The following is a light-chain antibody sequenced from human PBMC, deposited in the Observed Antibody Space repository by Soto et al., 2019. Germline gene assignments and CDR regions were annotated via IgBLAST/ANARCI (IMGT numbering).Light chain of an antibody. CDR2: EVS. CDR1: SSDVGGYNY. Sequence: QSALTQPPSASGSPGQSVTISCIGTSSDVGGYNYVSWYQQHPGKAPKLMINEVSKRPSGVPDRFSGSKSGNTASLTVSGLQAEDEADYYCCSYAGSNKRVFGGGTKLTVL. V-gene: IGLV2-8*01. CDR3: CSYAGSNKRV. J-gene: IGLJ3*02.